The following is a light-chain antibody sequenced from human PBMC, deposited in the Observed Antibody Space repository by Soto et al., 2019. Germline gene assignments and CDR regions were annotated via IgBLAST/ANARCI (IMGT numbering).Light chain of an antibody. J-gene: IGLJ1*01. CDR2: EVI. CDR3: NSYTTSNTFV. V-gene: IGLV2-14*03. Sequence: QSALTQPASVSGSPGQAITVSCSGTSSDIGAHNFVSWYLQHPGKAPKLIIYEVINRPSGVSDRFSGSKSGNTASLTISGLQSEDEADYYCNSYTTSNTFVFGSGTKVTVL. CDR1: SSDIGAHNF.